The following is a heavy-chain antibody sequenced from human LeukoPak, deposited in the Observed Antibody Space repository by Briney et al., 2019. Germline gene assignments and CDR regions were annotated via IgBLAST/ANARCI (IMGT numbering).Heavy chain of an antibody. CDR1: GYTFSSYD. Sequence: GASVKVSCKASGYTFSSYDINWVRQATGQGLEWMGWMNPNSGNTGYAQRFQGRVTMTRSTSISTAYMELSSLTSDGTAVYYCARSFVGTRKRNDYWGQGTLVTVSS. D-gene: IGHD2-21*01. CDR3: ARSFVGTRKRNDY. CDR2: MNPNSGNT. V-gene: IGHV1-8*01. J-gene: IGHJ4*02.